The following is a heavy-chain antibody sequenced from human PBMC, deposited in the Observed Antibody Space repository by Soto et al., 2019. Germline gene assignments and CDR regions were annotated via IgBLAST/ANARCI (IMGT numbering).Heavy chain of an antibody. Sequence: GGSLRLSCAASGFTFSSHAMSWVRQAPGKGLEWVSALSASGASTYYADSVQGRFTISRDNSKNTLYLQMNSLRAEDTALYFCAKGHTAMPLAMDVWGQGTTVTVSS. CDR3: AKGHTAMPLAMDV. D-gene: IGHD5-18*01. V-gene: IGHV3-23*01. J-gene: IGHJ6*02. CDR1: GFTFSSHA. CDR2: LSASGAST.